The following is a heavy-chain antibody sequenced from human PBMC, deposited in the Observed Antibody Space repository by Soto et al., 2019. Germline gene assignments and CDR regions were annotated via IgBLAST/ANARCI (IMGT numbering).Heavy chain of an antibody. Sequence: QVQLQESGPGLVKPSGTLSLTCAVSGGSISSSNWWSWVRQPPGKGLEWIGEIYDSGSTNYNPSLKSRVTISVDKSKNQVSLKLSSVTAADTAVYYCARDPGDGDYEGYYYYGMDVWGQGTTVTVSS. J-gene: IGHJ6*02. V-gene: IGHV4-4*02. CDR2: IYDSGST. D-gene: IGHD4-17*01. CDR3: ARDPGDGDYEGYYYYGMDV. CDR1: GGSISSSNW.